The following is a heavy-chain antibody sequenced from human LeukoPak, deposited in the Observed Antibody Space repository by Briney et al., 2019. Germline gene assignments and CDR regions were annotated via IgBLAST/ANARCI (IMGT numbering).Heavy chain of an antibody. CDR1: GFTFSSYS. D-gene: IGHD2-2*01. V-gene: IGHV3-21*01. CDR2: ISNSSSYI. CDR3: AREWPEDIVVVPAASFDY. J-gene: IGHJ4*02. Sequence: GGSLRLSCAASGFTFSSYSMNWVRQAPGKGLEWVSSISNSSSYIYYADSVKGRFTISRDNAKNSLYLQMNSLRAEDTAVYYCAREWPEDIVVVPAASFDYWGQGTLVTVSS.